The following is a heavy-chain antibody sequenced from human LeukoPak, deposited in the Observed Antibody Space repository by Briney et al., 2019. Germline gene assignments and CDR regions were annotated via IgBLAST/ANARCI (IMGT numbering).Heavy chain of an antibody. CDR3: ARERIMITFGGVIVAEPSLDY. J-gene: IGHJ4*02. D-gene: IGHD3-16*02. CDR2: IYTSGST. CDR1: GGSISSYY. V-gene: IGHV4-4*07. Sequence: SETLSLTCTVSGGSISSYYWSWIRQPAGKGLEWIGRIYTSGSTNYNPSLKSRVTMSVDTSKNQFSLKLGSVTAADTAVYYCARERIMITFGGVIVAEPSLDYWGQGTLVTVSS.